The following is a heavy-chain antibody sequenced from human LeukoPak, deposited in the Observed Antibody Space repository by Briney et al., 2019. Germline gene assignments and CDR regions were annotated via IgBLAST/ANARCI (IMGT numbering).Heavy chain of an antibody. Sequence: PSETLSLTCTVSGGSISSGGYYWSWIRQHPGKGLEWIGYIYYSGSTYYNPSLKSRVTISVDTSKNQFSLKLSSVTAADTAVYYCARVVGATPDNHFDYWGQGTLVTVSS. CDR1: GGSISSGGYY. V-gene: IGHV4-31*03. CDR3: ARVVGATPDNHFDY. CDR2: IYYSGST. D-gene: IGHD1-26*01. J-gene: IGHJ4*02.